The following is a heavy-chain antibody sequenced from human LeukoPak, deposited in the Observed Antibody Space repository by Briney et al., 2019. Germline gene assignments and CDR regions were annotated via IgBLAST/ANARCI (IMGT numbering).Heavy chain of an antibody. CDR3: ARAGGSTVSHSDY. CDR2: ISGGGDT. V-gene: IGHV3-53*01. D-gene: IGHD4-17*01. Sequence: PGGSLRLSCAASGFIVSSIYMSWVRQAPGKGLEWVSFISGGGDTYYADSVKGRFTISKDNAKNSLYLQMNSLRAEDTAVYYCARAGGSTVSHSDYWGQGTLVTVSS. CDR1: GFIVSSIY. J-gene: IGHJ4*02.